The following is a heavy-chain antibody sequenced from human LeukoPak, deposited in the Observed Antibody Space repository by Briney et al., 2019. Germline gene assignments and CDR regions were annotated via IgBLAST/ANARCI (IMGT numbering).Heavy chain of an antibody. CDR2: ISGSGGST. Sequence: PGGSLRLSCAASGFTFSSYAMNWVRQAPGKGLEWVSTISGSGGSTYYADSVKGRFTISRDNSKNTLYLQMNSLRAEDTAVYYCAKVGDSRFDYWGQGTLVTVSS. CDR3: AKVGDSRFDY. D-gene: IGHD3-22*01. V-gene: IGHV3-23*01. CDR1: GFTFSSYA. J-gene: IGHJ4*02.